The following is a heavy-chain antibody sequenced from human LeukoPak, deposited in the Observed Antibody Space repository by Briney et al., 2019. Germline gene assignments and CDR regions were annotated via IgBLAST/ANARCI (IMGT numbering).Heavy chain of an antibody. CDR2: IYYSGST. CDR1: GGSISSSSYY. V-gene: IGHV4-39*01. J-gene: IGHJ4*02. D-gene: IGHD6-13*01. CDR3: ASDLTQQQLVSFDY. Sequence: PSETLSLTCTVSGGSISSSSYYWGWIRQPPGKGLEWIGNIYYSGSTYYNPSLESRVTISVDTSKNQFSLKLSSVTAADTAVYYCASDLTQQQLVSFDYWGQGTLVTVSS.